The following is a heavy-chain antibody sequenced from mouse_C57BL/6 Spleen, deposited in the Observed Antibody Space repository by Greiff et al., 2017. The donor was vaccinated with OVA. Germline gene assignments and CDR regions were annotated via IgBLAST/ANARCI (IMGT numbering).Heavy chain of an antibody. J-gene: IGHJ1*03. Sequence: EVQVVESGGGLVKPGGSLKLSCAASGFTFSSYSMSWVSQTPEKRLEWVGTISGGGGNTYYPDSVKGRSTFTRDNASNTVYLQMSRLRTEDTALYYGARHVTTVVATNWYVDVWGTGTTVTVSS. CDR1: GFTFSSYS. V-gene: IGHV5-9*01. CDR2: ISGGGGNT. D-gene: IGHD1-1*01. CDR3: ARHVTTVVATNWYVDV.